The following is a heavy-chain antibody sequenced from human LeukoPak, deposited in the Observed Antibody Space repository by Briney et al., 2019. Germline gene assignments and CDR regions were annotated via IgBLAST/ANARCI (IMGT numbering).Heavy chain of an antibody. CDR2: ISGSGGST. Sequence: QPGGSLRLSCAASGFTFSSYAMSWVRQAPGKGLEWASAISGSGGSTYYADSVKGRFTISRDNSKNTLYLQMNSLRAEDTAVYYCAKGDDYSNYGDLNWFDPWGQGTLVTVSS. CDR3: AKGDDYSNYGDLNWFDP. D-gene: IGHD4-4*01. V-gene: IGHV3-23*01. J-gene: IGHJ5*02. CDR1: GFTFSSYA.